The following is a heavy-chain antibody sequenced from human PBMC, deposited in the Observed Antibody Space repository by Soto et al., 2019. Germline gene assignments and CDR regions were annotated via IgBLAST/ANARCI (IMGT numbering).Heavy chain of an antibody. D-gene: IGHD6-19*01. J-gene: IGHJ4*02. CDR1: GFTFSSYG. Sequence: GGSLRLSCAASGFTFSSYGMHWVRQAPGKGLEWVAVIWYDGSNKYYADSVKGRFTISRDNSKNTLYLQMNSLRAEDTAVYYCARSRPLAVAGIDFDYWGQGTLVTVSS. CDR3: ARSRPLAVAGIDFDY. CDR2: IWYDGSNK. V-gene: IGHV3-33*01.